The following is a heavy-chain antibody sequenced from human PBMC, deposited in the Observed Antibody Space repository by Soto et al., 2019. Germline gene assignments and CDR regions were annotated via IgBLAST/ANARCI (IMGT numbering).Heavy chain of an antibody. V-gene: IGHV3-30*14. D-gene: IGHD1-26*01. CDR1: GFTFGAYT. CDR2: ISYDGNSE. CDR3: ARDGYSGRSDGFDV. Sequence: QMQLVESGGGVVQPGRSLRLSCAASGFTFGAYTMHWVRQAPGKGLEWVAVISYDGNSERYTDPVKGRFTVSRDNSKSTMYLQMNSLXXXXXXXYYCARDGYSGRSDGFDVWGQGTMVTVSS. J-gene: IGHJ3*01.